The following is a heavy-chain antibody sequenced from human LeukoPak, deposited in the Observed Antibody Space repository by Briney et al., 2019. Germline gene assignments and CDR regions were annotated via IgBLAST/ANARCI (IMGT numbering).Heavy chain of an antibody. D-gene: IGHD6-13*01. V-gene: IGHV1-8*01. CDR1: GYTFTSYD. Sequence: ASVKVSCKASGYTFTSYDINWVRQATGQGLEWMGWMNPNSGNTGYAQKFQGRVTITADKSTSTAYMELSSLRSEDTAVYYCARLWHSSSLDYWGQGTLVTVSS. CDR2: MNPNSGNT. J-gene: IGHJ4*02. CDR3: ARLWHSSSLDY.